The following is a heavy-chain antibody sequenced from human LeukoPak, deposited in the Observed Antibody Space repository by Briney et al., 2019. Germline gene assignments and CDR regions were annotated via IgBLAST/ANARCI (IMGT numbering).Heavy chain of an antibody. J-gene: IGHJ4*02. V-gene: IGHV1-18*01. Sequence: ASVKVSCKASGYTLTSYGISWVRQAPGQGLEWMGWISAYNGNRNYAQKLQGRVTMTTDTSMSTAYMELRSLRSDDTAVYYCASRVGATGFGRFDYWGQGTLVTVSS. D-gene: IGHD1-26*01. CDR3: ASRVGATGFGRFDY. CDR2: ISAYNGNR. CDR1: GYTLTSYG.